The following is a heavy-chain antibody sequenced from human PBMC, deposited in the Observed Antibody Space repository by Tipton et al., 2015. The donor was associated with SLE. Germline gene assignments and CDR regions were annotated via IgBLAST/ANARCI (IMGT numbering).Heavy chain of an antibody. V-gene: IGHV3-74*01. Sequence: SLRLSCAASGFSFSSYWMHWVRQAPGKRLVWVSRINWRSDSIGYADSVRGRFTISRDNAKNSLYLQMNSLRVEDTAVYFCAGDDYASGITWGQGALVTVSS. CDR3: AGDDYASGIT. J-gene: IGHJ5*02. CDR1: GFSFSSYW. D-gene: IGHD3-10*01. CDR2: INWRSDSI.